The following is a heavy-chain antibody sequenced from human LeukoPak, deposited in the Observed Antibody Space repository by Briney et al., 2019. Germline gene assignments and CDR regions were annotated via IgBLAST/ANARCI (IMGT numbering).Heavy chain of an antibody. CDR1: GFIFSNYW. D-gene: IGHD6-13*01. Sequence: GGSLRLSCTASGFIFSNYWMTWVRQAPGKGLEWVAQINQDGSKEYYIDSVKARFSISRDNARNSLSLQMNSLRAEDTAVYYCARGYSSSWNHYFDYWGQGTLVTVSS. CDR3: ARGYSSSWNHYFDY. J-gene: IGHJ4*02. CDR2: INQDGSKE. V-gene: IGHV3-7*03.